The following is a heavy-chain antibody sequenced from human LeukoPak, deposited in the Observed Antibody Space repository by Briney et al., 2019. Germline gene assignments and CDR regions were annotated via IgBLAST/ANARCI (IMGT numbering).Heavy chain of an antibody. V-gene: IGHV1-46*01. CDR1: GYTFTNYY. Sequence: ASVKVSCKASGYTFTNYYMHWVRQAPGQGLEWMGIINPSGGSTNYAQQFQGRVTMTRDMSTSTVNMELSSLRSDDTAVYYCARRPVIPHYHGFDIWGQGTMVTVSS. CDR3: ARRPVIPHYHGFDI. CDR2: INPSGGST. D-gene: IGHD2-21*01. J-gene: IGHJ3*02.